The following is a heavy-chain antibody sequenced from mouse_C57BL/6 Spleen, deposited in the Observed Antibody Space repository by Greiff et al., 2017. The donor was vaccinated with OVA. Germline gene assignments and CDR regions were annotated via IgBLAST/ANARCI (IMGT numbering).Heavy chain of an antibody. Sequence: QVQLQQSGAELVRPGSSVKLSCKASGYTFTSYWMDWVKQRPGQGLEWIGNIYPSDSETHYNQKFKDKATLTVDKSSSTAYMQLSSLTSEDSAVYYCARSGYGNYVRAMDYWGQGTSVTVSS. CDR2: IYPSDSET. V-gene: IGHV1-61*01. J-gene: IGHJ4*01. CDR1: GYTFTSYW. D-gene: IGHD2-10*02. CDR3: ARSGYGNYVRAMDY.